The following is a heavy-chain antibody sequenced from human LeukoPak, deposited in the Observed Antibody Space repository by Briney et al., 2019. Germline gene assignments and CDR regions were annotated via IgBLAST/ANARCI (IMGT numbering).Heavy chain of an antibody. J-gene: IGHJ4*02. CDR2: IHYSGSN. CDR3: ARTPSNGSWNDRFDY. V-gene: IGHV4-31*03. CDR1: GGSVTGGGYY. Sequence: SETLSLTCTVSGGSVTGGGYYWSWIRQHPGKGLEWIGYIHYSGSNYNNPSLKSRLTMSVDTSKNQVSLRLNSVTAADTAVYYCARTPSNGSWNDRFDYWGQGTLVTVSS. D-gene: IGHD1-1*01.